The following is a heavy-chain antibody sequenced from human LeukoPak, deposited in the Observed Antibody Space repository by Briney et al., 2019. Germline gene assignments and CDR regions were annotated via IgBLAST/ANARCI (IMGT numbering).Heavy chain of an antibody. V-gene: IGHV4-34*01. CDR2: INNCGST. J-gene: IGHJ5*02. D-gene: IGHD3-3*01. Sequence: SETLSLTCGVYVESFRGYYWSWIPQPPGKGVEGSGEINNCGSTNYNASLKSRVNQSLDTSKNQFSLKLSSVTAADTAVYYCARGASLWYDFWSGYYRVGDNWFDPWGQGTLVTVSS. CDR3: ARGASLWYDFWSGYYRVGDNWFDP. CDR1: VESFRGYY.